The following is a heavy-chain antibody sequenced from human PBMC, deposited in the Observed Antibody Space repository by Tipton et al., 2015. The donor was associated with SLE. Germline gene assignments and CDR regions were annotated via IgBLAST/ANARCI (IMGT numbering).Heavy chain of an antibody. CDR3: AREGNCGGDCLNWFDP. CDR1: GGSISSYY. Sequence: TLSLTCTVSGGSISSYYWSWIRQPAGKGLEWIGRIYTSGSTNHNPSLKSRVTMSVDTSKNQFSLKLSSVTAADTAVYYCAREGNCGGDCLNWFDPWGQGTLVTVSS. J-gene: IGHJ5*02. D-gene: IGHD2-21*02. CDR2: IYTSGST. V-gene: IGHV4-4*07.